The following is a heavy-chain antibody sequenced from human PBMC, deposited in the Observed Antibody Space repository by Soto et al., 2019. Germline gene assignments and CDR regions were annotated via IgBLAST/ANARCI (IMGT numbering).Heavy chain of an antibody. V-gene: IGHV3-23*01. CDR1: GFTFTNYA. D-gene: IGHD2-21*02. Sequence: EVQLLESGGGLVQPGGSLRLSCAASGFTFTNYAMSWVRQAPGKGLEWVSTVSGGGDGTYYADSVKGRFSTSRDNSRNTVYLQMNSLRAEDTAVYYCAKKALGALVTYCNYGDCHYAFDLWGQGTIVTVSS. J-gene: IGHJ3*01. CDR2: VSGGGDGT. CDR3: AKKALGALVTYCNYGDCHYAFDL.